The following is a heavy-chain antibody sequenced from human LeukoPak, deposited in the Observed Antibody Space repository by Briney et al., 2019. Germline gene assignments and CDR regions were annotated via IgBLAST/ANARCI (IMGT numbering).Heavy chain of an antibody. J-gene: IGHJ4*02. CDR2: IKHSGST. CDR3: ARGGGNIVVVPAAIAYYFDY. D-gene: IGHD2-2*01. V-gene: IGHV4-34*01. Sequence: PSETLSLTCAVYGGSFSGYYWSWIRQPPGKGLEWIGEIKHSGSTNYNPSLKSRVTISVDTSKNQFSLKLSSVTAADTAVYYCARGGGNIVVVPAAIAYYFDYWGQGTLVTVSS. CDR1: GGSFSGYY.